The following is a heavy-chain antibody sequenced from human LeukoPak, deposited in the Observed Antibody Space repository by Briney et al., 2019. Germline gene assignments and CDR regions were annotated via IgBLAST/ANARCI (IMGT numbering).Heavy chain of an antibody. CDR1: GYTFTGYY. J-gene: IGHJ4*02. CDR2: INPNSGGT. CDR3: ARSPSYDSSGYYYVVDY. V-gene: IGHV1-2*02. Sequence: APVKVSCKASGYTFTGYYMHWVRQAPGQGLEWMGWINPNSGGTNYAQKFQGRVTMTRDTSISTAYMELSRLRSDDTAVYYCARSPSYDSSGYYYVVDYWGQGTLVTVSS. D-gene: IGHD3-22*01.